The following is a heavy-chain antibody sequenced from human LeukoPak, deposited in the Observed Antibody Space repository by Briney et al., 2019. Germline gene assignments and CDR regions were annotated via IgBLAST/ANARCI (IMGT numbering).Heavy chain of an antibody. D-gene: IGHD2/OR15-2a*01. Sequence: NPSETLSLTCTVSGGSMSSYYWSWIRQPPGKGLAWIGYIYYSGSTNYNPSLKSRVTISVDPAKNQFSLTLSSVAAADTAVYYCARVEYVTAPSQNYFDYWGQGTLVTVSS. CDR3: ARVEYVTAPSQNYFDY. CDR2: IYYSGST. V-gene: IGHV4-59*12. CDR1: GGSMSSYY. J-gene: IGHJ4*02.